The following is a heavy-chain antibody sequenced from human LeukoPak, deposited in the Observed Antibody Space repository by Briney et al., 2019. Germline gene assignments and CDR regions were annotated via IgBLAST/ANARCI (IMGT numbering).Heavy chain of an antibody. J-gene: IGHJ5*02. Sequence: GGSLRLSCAASGFTFSTCSMNWVRQAPGKGLEWVSYISSSGVTIYYADSVKGRLTISRDNAKNSLYLQMNSLRAEDTAVYYCARERDRIAAGFDPWGQGTLVTVSS. CDR1: GFTFSTCS. CDR2: ISSSGVTI. D-gene: IGHD6-13*01. CDR3: ARERDRIAAGFDP. V-gene: IGHV3-48*04.